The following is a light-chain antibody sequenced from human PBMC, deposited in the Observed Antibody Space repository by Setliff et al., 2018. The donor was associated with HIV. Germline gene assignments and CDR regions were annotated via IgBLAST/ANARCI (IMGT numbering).Light chain of an antibody. CDR3: SSYAGTNHPYV. V-gene: IGLV2-8*01. CDR2: EVN. J-gene: IGLJ1*01. CDR1: GSDVGGYNY. Sequence: QSALTQPPSASGSPGQSVTISCTGTGSDVGGYNYVSWYQHHPGRPPKLLIYEVNQRPSGVPDRSSGSKSGNTASLTVSGLQAEDEADYYCSSYAGTNHPYVFGTGTKVTVL.